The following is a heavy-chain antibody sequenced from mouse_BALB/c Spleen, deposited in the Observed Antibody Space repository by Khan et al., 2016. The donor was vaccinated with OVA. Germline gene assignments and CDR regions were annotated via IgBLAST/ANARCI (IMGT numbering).Heavy chain of an antibody. CDR2: IYPFNGDT. CDR3: APVGSYYVSFAY. V-gene: IGHV1S136*01. Sequence: VQLKESGPELVKPGASVKMSCKASGYTFTSYVMHWVKQKPGQGLEWIGYIYPFNGDTLYNEKFKDKATLTSDKSSSTAYMELSSLTSEDSAVYCCAPVGSYYVSFAYWGQGTLVTVSA. D-gene: IGHD2-12*01. J-gene: IGHJ3*01. CDR1: GYTFTSYV.